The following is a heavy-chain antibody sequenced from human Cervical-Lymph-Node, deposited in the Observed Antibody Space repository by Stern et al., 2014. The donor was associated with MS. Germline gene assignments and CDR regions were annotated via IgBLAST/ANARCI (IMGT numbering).Heavy chain of an antibody. D-gene: IGHD6-13*01. V-gene: IGHV1-46*01. CDR1: GSPFINDY. CDR2: IKSSVGNT. Sequence: QLVQSGAEVKKPGASVKISCSASGSPFINDYVHWVRQAPGQGLEWMGIIKSSVGNTSYAQKFQGRVTMTRDTSTNTVYLELSNLRSEDTSVYYCATAAGDVWGHGTTVSVSS. J-gene: IGHJ6*02. CDR3: ATAAGDV.